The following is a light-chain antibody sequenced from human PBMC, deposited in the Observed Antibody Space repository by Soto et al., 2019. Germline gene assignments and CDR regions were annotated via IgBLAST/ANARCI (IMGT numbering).Light chain of an antibody. V-gene: IGLV2-11*01. CDR1: SSDVGTYDF. Sequence: QSVLTQPRSVSGSPGQSVTISCTGTSSDVGTYDFVSWYQQLPVKAPKLIIYDVTKRPSGVPDRFSGSKSANTASLTISGLQAEDEADYYCFSYAGSHPWVFGGGTKVTVL. CDR2: DVT. CDR3: FSYAGSHPWV. J-gene: IGLJ3*02.